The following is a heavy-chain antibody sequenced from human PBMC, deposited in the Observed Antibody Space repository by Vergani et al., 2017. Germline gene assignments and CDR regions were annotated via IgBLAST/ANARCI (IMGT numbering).Heavy chain of an antibody. CDR2: IIPIFGIA. Sequence: QVQLVQSGAEVKKPGSSVKVSCKASGGTFSSYAISWVRQAPGQGLEWMGGIIPIFGIANYAQKFQGRVTITADKSTSTAYMELSSLRSEDTAVYYCARDRGSKAQLWPTEGWFDPWGQGTLVTVSS. CDR3: ARDRGSKAQLWPTEGWFDP. J-gene: IGHJ5*02. CDR1: GGTFSSYA. D-gene: IGHD5-18*01. V-gene: IGHV1-69*17.